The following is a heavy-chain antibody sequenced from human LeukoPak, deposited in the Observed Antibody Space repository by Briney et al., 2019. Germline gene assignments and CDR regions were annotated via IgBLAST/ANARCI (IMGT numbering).Heavy chain of an antibody. Sequence: SETLSLTCTVSGDSISNYYWSWIRQPPGKGLEWIGTIYYSGTTYYNPSLKSRVTISLDTSKNQFSLKLSSVTAADTAIYYCARDFSSSSTVYYYYYMDVWGKGTTVTVSS. CDR1: GDSISNYY. V-gene: IGHV4-59*12. CDR3: ARDFSSSSTVYYYYYMDV. J-gene: IGHJ6*03. CDR2: IYYSGTT. D-gene: IGHD6-6*01.